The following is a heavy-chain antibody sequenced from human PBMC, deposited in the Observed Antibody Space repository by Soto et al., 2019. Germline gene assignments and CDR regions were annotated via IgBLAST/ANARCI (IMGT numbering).Heavy chain of an antibody. V-gene: IGHV1-69*12. CDR2: IIPIFGTA. J-gene: IGHJ4*02. Sequence: QVQLVQSGAEVKKPGSSVKVSCKASGGTFSSYAISWVRQAPGQGLEWMGGIIPIFGTANYAQKFQDRVTITADESTSTAYMELSSLRSEDTAVYYCATRRDGYNYFVWEGFDYWGQGTLVTVSS. D-gene: IGHD3-16*01. CDR1: GGTFSSYA. CDR3: ATRRDGYNYFVWEGFDY.